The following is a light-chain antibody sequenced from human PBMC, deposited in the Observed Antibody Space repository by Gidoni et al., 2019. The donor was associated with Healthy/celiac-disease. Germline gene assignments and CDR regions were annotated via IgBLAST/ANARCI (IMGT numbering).Light chain of an antibody. CDR3: NSRDSSGNHVV. V-gene: IGLV3-19*01. CDR2: GKN. J-gene: IGLJ2*01. CDR1: SLRSYY. Sequence: SSELTEDPAVCVALGQTVRITCHGDSLRSYYASWYQQKPGQAPVLVIYGKNNRPSGIPDRFSCSSSGNTASLTITGAQAEDEADYYCNSRDSSGNHVVFGGGTKRTVL.